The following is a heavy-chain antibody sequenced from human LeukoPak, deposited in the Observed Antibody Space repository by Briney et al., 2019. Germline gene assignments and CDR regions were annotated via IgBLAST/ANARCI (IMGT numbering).Heavy chain of an antibody. J-gene: IGHJ4*02. CDR3: ARSCSGGSCSQMGTLH. CDR1: GFTFSSYW. CDR2: INSDGSIT. V-gene: IGHV3-74*01. D-gene: IGHD2-15*01. Sequence: GGSLRLSCAASGFTFSSYWMHWVRQAPGKGLVRVSRINSDGSITSYADSVKGRFTISRDNAKSTLYLQMNSLRAEDTAVYYCARSCSGGSCSQMGTLHWGQGTLVTVSS.